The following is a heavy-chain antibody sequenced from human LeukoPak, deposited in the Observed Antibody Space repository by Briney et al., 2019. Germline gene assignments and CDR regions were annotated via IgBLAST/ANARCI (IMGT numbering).Heavy chain of an antibody. D-gene: IGHD4-17*01. CDR1: GFTFSSYW. Sequence: PGGSLRLSCAASGFTFSSYWMSWVRQAPGKGLEWVANIKQDGSEKYYVDSVKGRFTISRDNAKNSLYLQMNSLRAEDTAVYYCATDPVPASNHFDSWGQGTLVTVPS. J-gene: IGHJ4*02. V-gene: IGHV3-7*01. CDR3: ATDPVPASNHFDS. CDR2: IKQDGSEK.